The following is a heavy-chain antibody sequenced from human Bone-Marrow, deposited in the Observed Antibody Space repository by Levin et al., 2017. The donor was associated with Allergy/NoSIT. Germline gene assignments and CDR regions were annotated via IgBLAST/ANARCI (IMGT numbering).Heavy chain of an antibody. CDR2: VNAANGVP. J-gene: IGHJ4*01. CDR3: ATQVMSGGY. CDR1: GYTFTDYA. D-gene: IGHD2-21*01. V-gene: IGHV1-3*01. Sequence: ASVKVSCKASGYTFTDYAIHWVRQVPGQRLDWMVWVNAANGVPKFSPSFQGRVPLTKDTSATTAYMEMTNLKSEDTAIYYCATQVMSGGYWGHGTLVTVSS.